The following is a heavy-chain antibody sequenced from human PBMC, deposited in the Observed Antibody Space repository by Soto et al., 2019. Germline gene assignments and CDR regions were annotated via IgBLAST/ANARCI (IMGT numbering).Heavy chain of an antibody. V-gene: IGHV3-11*06. CDR1: GFTFSDYY. J-gene: IGHJ6*02. Sequence: GGSLRLSCAVSGFTFSDYYMGWIRQAPGKGLDWVSYISRTSSGTGYADSVKGRFTIFRDNAKNSLYLQMNSLRADDTAVYYCARITVAGSSWSSYYFYGLDVWGQGTTVTVSS. CDR3: ARITVAGSSWSSYYFYGLDV. D-gene: IGHD6-13*01. CDR2: ISRTSSGT.